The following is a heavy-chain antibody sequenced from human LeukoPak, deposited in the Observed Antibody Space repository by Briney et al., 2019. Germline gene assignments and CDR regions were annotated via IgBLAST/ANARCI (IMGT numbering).Heavy chain of an antibody. CDR3: ATNKGGYFDY. CDR1: GFTFSSYS. Sequence: PGGSLRLSCAASGFTFSSYSMNWVRQAPGKGLEWVSSISSSSSYIYYADSVKGRFTISRDNAKSSLYLQMNSLRAEDTAVYYCATNKGGYFDYWGQGTLVTVSS. CDR2: ISSSSSYI. D-gene: IGHD3-16*01. J-gene: IGHJ4*02. V-gene: IGHV3-21*01.